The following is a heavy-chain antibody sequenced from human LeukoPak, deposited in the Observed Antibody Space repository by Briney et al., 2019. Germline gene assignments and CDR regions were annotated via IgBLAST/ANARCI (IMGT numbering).Heavy chain of an antibody. CDR1: GYTFTGYY. Sequence: GASVKVSCKASGYTFTGYYMHWVRQAPGQGLEWMGWINPNSGGTKSAQKFQGRVTMTRDTSISTAYMELSRLRSDDTAVYYCAGVWSGYYYFDYWGQGTLVTVSS. CDR2: INPNSGGT. CDR3: AGVWSGYYYFDY. V-gene: IGHV1-2*02. J-gene: IGHJ4*02. D-gene: IGHD3-3*01.